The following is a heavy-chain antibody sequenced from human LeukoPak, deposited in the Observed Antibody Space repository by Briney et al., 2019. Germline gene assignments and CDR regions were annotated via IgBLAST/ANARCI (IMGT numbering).Heavy chain of an antibody. CDR2: ISGSGGST. D-gene: IGHD1-26*01. J-gene: IGHJ3*02. CDR3: AKEIQRTGSYGRSRAFDI. Sequence: GGSLRLSCAASGFTFSSYSMNWVRQAPGKGLEWVSAISGSGGSTYYADSVKGRFTISRDNSKNALYLQMNSLRAEDTAVYYCAKEIQRTGSYGRSRAFDIWGQGTMVTVSS. CDR1: GFTFSSYS. V-gene: IGHV3-23*01.